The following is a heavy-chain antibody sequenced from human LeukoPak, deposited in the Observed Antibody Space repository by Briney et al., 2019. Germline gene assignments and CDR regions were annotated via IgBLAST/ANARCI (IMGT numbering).Heavy chain of an antibody. Sequence: GGSLRLSCAASGFTFSSYIINWVRQAPGKGLEWVSSISGDSNYRNYADSVKGRFTISRDNAKNSQYLQMNSLRAEDTAVYYCSRGRASLTMTIRSERSYYYMDVWGKGTTVTVSS. J-gene: IGHJ6*03. V-gene: IGHV3-21*01. D-gene: IGHD3-22*01. CDR3: SRGRASLTMTIRSERSYYYMDV. CDR2: ISGDSNYR. CDR1: GFTFSSYI.